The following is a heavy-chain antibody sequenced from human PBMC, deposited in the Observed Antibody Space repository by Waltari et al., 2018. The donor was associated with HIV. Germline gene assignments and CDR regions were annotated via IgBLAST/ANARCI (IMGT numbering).Heavy chain of an antibody. D-gene: IGHD3-10*01. Sequence: EVQLVESGGGVVRRGGSLRPSCVASGFNFDDSGMSWVRQATGKGMEWVAGIKWKGGNKVDEDSVKARYSISRDNDKNALYLQMNSLRAEDTALYYCARDYGSGSYYNYWGQGTLVTVSS. J-gene: IGHJ4*02. V-gene: IGHV3-20*04. CDR1: GFNFDDSG. CDR3: ARDYGSGSYYNY. CDR2: IKWKGGNK.